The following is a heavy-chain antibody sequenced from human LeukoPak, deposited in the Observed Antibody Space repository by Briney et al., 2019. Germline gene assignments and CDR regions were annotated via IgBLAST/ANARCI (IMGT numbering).Heavy chain of an antibody. Sequence: PSETLSLTCAVYGGSFSGYYWSWIRQPPGKGLEWIGEIYHSGSTNYNPSLKSRVTISVDTSKNQFSLKLSSVTAADTAVYYCARTGNDSSGYYYRLDYWGQGTLVTVSS. J-gene: IGHJ4*02. D-gene: IGHD3-22*01. CDR1: GGSFSGYY. CDR3: ARTGNDSSGYYYRLDY. V-gene: IGHV4-34*01. CDR2: IYHSGST.